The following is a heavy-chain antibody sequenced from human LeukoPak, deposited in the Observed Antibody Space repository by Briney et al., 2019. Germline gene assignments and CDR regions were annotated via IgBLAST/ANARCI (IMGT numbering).Heavy chain of an antibody. Sequence: SETLSLTCTVSGGSISSYYWSWIRQPPGKGLEWIGYIYYSGSTNYNPSLKSRVTISVDTSKNQFSLKLSSVTAANTAVYYCARSLGYYDSSGYYAWGQGTLVTVSS. CDR1: GGSISSYY. CDR2: IYYSGST. V-gene: IGHV4-59*12. J-gene: IGHJ5*02. D-gene: IGHD3-22*01. CDR3: ARSLGYYDSSGYYA.